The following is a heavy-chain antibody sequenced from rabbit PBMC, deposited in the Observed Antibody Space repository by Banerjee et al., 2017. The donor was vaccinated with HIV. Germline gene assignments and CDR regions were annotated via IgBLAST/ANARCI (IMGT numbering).Heavy chain of an antibody. D-gene: IGHD1-1*01. CDR2: IYSGSDVT. J-gene: IGHJ4*01. V-gene: IGHV1S45*01. Sequence: QEQLVESGGGLVQPEGSLTLTCTASGFSFGNYYMTWVRQAPGKGLQWIGYIYSGSDVTFYASWAKGRFTISKTSSTTVTLQMTSLTAADTANYFCARSYSGGSGGYYYYFALWGPGTLVTVS. CDR3: ARSYSGGSGGYYYYFAL. CDR1: GFSFGNYYM.